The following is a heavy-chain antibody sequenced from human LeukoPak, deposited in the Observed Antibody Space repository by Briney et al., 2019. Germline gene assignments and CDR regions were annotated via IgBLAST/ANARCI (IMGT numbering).Heavy chain of an antibody. Sequence: SETLSLTCTASGGSISSSSYYWGWIRQPPGKGLEWIGSIYYSGSTFYNPSLKSRVTISVDTSKNQFSLKLSSVTAADTAVYFCAGYGGYVGWGQGTLVTVSS. CDR3: AGYGGYVG. D-gene: IGHD4-17*01. J-gene: IGHJ4*02. CDR1: GGSISSSSYY. V-gene: IGHV4-39*01. CDR2: IYYSGST.